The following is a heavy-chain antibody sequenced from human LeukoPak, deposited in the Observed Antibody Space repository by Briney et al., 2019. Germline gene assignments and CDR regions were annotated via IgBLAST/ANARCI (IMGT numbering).Heavy chain of an antibody. V-gene: IGHV1-69*01. CDR1: GGTFSSYA. CDR3: ARVGYCSSTSCYYYYYGMDV. Sequence: GASVTVSCKASGGTFSSYAISWVRQAPGQGLEWMGGIIPIFGTANYAQKFQGRVTITADESTSTAYMELSSLRSEDTAVYYCARVGYCSSTSCYYYYYGMDVWGKGTTVTVSS. CDR2: IIPIFGTA. D-gene: IGHD2-2*01. J-gene: IGHJ6*04.